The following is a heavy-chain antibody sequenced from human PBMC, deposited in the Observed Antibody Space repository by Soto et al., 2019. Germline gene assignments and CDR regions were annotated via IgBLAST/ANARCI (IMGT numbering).Heavy chain of an antibody. CDR3: ARAPRVAAGTGRSAFDI. Sequence: PSETLSLTCAVSGFSISNGYYWGWIRQPPGKGLECIGNFYHSGSTSYNPSLKSRVTISVDTSKNQSFLRLTSVTAADTAVYYCARAPRVAAGTGRSAFDIWGQGTMVTVSS. CDR1: GFSISNGYY. D-gene: IGHD6-13*01. J-gene: IGHJ3*02. CDR2: FYHSGST. V-gene: IGHV4-38-2*01.